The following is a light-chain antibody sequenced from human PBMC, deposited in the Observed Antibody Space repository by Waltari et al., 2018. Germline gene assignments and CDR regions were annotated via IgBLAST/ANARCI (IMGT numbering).Light chain of an antibody. CDR2: EVN. V-gene: IGLV2-23*02. CDR1: SSDVGRYNF. J-gene: IGLJ3*02. CDR3: CSYAGRSTWV. Sequence: QSALTQPASVSGSPGQSITISCTVTSSDVGRYNFVSGYQQHPGKAPQLIIYEVNKRPSGVSNRLSGSKSGNTASLTISGLQAEDESDYYCCSYAGRSTWVFGGGTKVTVL.